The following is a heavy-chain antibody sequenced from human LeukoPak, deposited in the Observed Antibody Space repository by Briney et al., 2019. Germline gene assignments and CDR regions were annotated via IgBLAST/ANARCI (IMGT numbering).Heavy chain of an antibody. CDR1: GYTFSSYG. J-gene: IGHJ4*02. Sequence: GASVKVSCXASGYTFSSYGISWVRQAPGQGLEWMGWVSAYADDTNYVQKFQGRGTMTTDTSTSTAYMELRSLRSDDTAVYYCARDCIGCHGFDYWGQGTLVTVSS. V-gene: IGHV1-18*01. D-gene: IGHD2-15*01. CDR2: VSAYADDT. CDR3: ARDCIGCHGFDY.